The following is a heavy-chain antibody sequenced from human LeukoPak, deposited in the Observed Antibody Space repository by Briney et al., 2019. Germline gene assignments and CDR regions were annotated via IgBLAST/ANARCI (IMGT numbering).Heavy chain of an antibody. D-gene: IGHD1-1*01. J-gene: IGHJ3*01. CDR3: AGDVMSTALDAFDV. V-gene: IGHV4-59*01. CDR2: IYNSGSP. Sequence: NPSETLSLICTVSGGSINSYYWNWIRQPPGKGLELIGYIYNSGSPTYNPSLKSRVTISVDTSKNQFSLQLRSVTAADTAVYYCAGDVMSTALDAFDVWGQGTMVTVSS. CDR1: GGSINSYY.